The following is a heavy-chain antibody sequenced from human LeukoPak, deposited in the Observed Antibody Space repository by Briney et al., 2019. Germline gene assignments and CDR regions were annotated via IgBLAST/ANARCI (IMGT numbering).Heavy chain of an antibody. Sequence: GSLRLSCAASGFTFSSYEMNWVRQAPGKGLEWVGRIKSKTDGGTTDYAEPVKGRFTISRDDSKNTLYLQMNSLKTEDTAVYCCTAVWITMVRGAIDYWGQGTLVTVSS. V-gene: IGHV3-15*01. CDR3: TAVWITMVRGAIDY. D-gene: IGHD3-10*01. CDR1: GFTFSSYE. CDR2: IKSKTDGGTT. J-gene: IGHJ4*02.